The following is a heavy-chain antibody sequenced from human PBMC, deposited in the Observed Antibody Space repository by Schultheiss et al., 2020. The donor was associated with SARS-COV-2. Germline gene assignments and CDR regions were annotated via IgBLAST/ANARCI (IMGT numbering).Heavy chain of an antibody. CDR3: ARDPGARGHYYYYYGMDV. J-gene: IGHJ6*02. CDR1: GGSFSGYY. D-gene: IGHD3-10*01. CDR2: IYYSGST. V-gene: IGHV4-34*01. Sequence: SETLSLTCAVYGGSFSGYYWSWIRQPPGKGLEWIGSIYYSGSTYYNPSLKSRVTISVDTSKNQFSLQLNSVTPEDTAVYYCARDPGARGHYYYYYGMDVWGQGTTVTVSS.